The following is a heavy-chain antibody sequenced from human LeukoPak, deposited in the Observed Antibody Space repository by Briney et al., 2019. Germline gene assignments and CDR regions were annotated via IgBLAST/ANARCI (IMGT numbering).Heavy chain of an antibody. CDR1: GFTFSSYG. Sequence: GGSLRLSCAASGFTFSSYGMHWVRQVPGKGLEWVAVIWYDGSNKYYADSVKGRFTISRDNSKNTLYLQMNSLRAEDTAVYYCAREFGVVVVAATNYYYYGMDVWGQGTTVTVSS. V-gene: IGHV3-33*01. CDR2: IWYDGSNK. D-gene: IGHD2-15*01. CDR3: AREFGVVVVAATNYYYYGMDV. J-gene: IGHJ6*02.